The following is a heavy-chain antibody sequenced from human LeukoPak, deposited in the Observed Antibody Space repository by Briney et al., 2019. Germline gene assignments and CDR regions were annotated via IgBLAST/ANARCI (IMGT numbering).Heavy chain of an antibody. Sequence: SETLSLTCTVSGGSISSYYWSWIRQPPGKGLEWIGYIYYSESTNYNPSLKSRVTISVDTSKNQFSLKLSSVTAADTAVYYCARSTYYYDSSGPGGFDYWGQGTLVTVSS. J-gene: IGHJ4*02. CDR2: IYYSEST. CDR1: GGSISSYY. CDR3: ARSTYYYDSSGPGGFDY. D-gene: IGHD3-22*01. V-gene: IGHV4-59*08.